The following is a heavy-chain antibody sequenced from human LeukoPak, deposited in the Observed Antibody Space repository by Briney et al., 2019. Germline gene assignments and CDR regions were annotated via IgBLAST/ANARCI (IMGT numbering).Heavy chain of an antibody. D-gene: IGHD3-22*01. CDR2: FDPEDGET. J-gene: IGHJ4*02. V-gene: IGHV1-24*01. CDR1: GYTLTELS. Sequence: ASVKVSCKVSGYTLTELSMHWVRQAPGKGLEWMGGFDPEDGETIYAQKFQGRVTMTEDTSTDTAYMELSSLRSEDTAVYYCATTTSNSGYYYAFDYWGQGTLVTVSS. CDR3: ATTTSNSGYYYAFDY.